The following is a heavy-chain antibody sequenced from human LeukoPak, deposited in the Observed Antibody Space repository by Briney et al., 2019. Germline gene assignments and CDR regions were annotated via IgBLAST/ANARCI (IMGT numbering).Heavy chain of an antibody. CDR3: AKGSSYYPFDY. CDR1: GFTFSSYG. D-gene: IGHD1-26*01. J-gene: IGHJ4*02. V-gene: IGHV3-30*18. CDR2: ISYDGSNK. Sequence: PGGSLRLSCAASGFTFSSYGMHWVRQAPGKGLEWVAVISYDGSNKYYADSVKGRFTISRDNSKNTLYLQMNSLSAEDTAVYYCAKGSSYYPFDYWGQGTLVTVSS.